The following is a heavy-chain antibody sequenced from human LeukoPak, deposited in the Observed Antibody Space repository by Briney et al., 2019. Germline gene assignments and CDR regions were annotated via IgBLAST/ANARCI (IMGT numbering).Heavy chain of an antibody. CDR1: GFTFGSYA. J-gene: IGHJ4*02. D-gene: IGHD4-17*01. Sequence: GGSLRLSCAASGFTFGSYAMNWVRQAPGKGLEWVSAITGSTGTTYYADSVKGRFTVSRDNTKNTLYLQVNSLRAEDTAVYYCAKETRTTVTTGTFDYWGQGTLVTVSS. CDR2: ITGSTGTT. V-gene: IGHV3-23*01. CDR3: AKETRTTVTTGTFDY.